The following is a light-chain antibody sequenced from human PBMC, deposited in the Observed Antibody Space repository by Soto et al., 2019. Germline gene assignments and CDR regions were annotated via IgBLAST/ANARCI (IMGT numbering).Light chain of an antibody. Sequence: QSVLTQPPSVSAAPGQKVTISCSGSSSNIGNNYVSWYQQLPGTAPKLLIYENNKRPSGIPDRFSGSKSGTSATLGITGLQTGDEADYYCGTWDSSLSASYVFGTGTKLTV. CDR3: GTWDSSLSASYV. CDR2: ENN. CDR1: SSNIGNNY. V-gene: IGLV1-51*02. J-gene: IGLJ1*01.